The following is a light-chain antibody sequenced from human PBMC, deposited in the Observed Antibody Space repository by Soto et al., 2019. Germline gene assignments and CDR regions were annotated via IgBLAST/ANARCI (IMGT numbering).Light chain of an antibody. CDR1: SSDVGSYNR. CDR3: SAYVGSTLV. V-gene: IGLV2-23*01. CDR2: EGS. Sequence: QSALTQPPSVSGSPGQSVTISCTGTSSDVGSYNRVSWYQQPPGTAPKLMIYEGSKRPSGVSNRFSGSKSGNTASLTISGLQADDEAEYYCSAYVGSTLVFGGGTKLTVL. J-gene: IGLJ3*02.